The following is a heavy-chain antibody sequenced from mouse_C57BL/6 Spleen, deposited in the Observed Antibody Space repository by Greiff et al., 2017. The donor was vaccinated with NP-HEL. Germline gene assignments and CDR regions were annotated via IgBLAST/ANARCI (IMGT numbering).Heavy chain of an antibody. CDR3: ARGSSFYYAMDY. J-gene: IGHJ4*01. CDR2: LHPRDGDT. Sequence: QVQLQQSGPELVKPGASVKISCKASGYAFRRSWMNWVKQRPGQGLEWIGRLHPRDGDTNYNGKFKGKATLTADKSSSTAYMQLSSLTSEDSAVYFCARGSSFYYAMDYWGQGTSVTVSS. CDR1: GYAFRRSW. D-gene: IGHD1-1*01. V-gene: IGHV1-82*01.